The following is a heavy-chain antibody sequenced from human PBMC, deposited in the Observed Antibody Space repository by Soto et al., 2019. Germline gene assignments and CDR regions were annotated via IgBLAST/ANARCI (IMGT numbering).Heavy chain of an antibody. D-gene: IGHD6-19*01. V-gene: IGHV2-5*02. J-gene: IGHJ4*02. CDR2: IYWDDDK. CDR3: AHRRGDNSGWYVPPDY. CDR1: GFSLITSGVA. Sequence: QITLKESGPTLVKPTQTLTLTCTFSGFSLITSGVAVGWIRQSPGKALEWLAVIYWDDDKRYSPSLKSRLTITKDTSKNQVVLTMTNMDPVDTATYYCAHRRGDNSGWYVPPDYWGQGTLVTASS.